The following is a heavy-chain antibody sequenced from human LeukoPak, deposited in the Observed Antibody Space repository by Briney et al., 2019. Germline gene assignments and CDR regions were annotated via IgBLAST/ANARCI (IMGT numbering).Heavy chain of an antibody. CDR1: GYTFTGYY. J-gene: IGHJ4*02. D-gene: IGHD3-22*01. V-gene: IGHV1-24*01. CDR3: ATVPFTNYYDSSGYFN. CDR2: FDPEDGET. Sequence: ASVKVSCKASGYTFTGYYMHWVRQAPGKGLEWMGGFDPEDGETIYAQKFQGRVTMTEDTSTDTAYMELSSLRSEDTAVYYCATVPFTNYYDSSGYFNWGQGTLVTVSS.